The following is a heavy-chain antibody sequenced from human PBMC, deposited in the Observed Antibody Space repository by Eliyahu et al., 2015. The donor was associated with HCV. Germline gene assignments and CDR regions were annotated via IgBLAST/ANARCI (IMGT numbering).Heavy chain of an antibody. CDR2: ISYDGSNK. J-gene: IGHJ4*02. Sequence: QVQLVEXGGGVVQPGRSLRLSXAASGFPFSSYAMHXXRQAPGKGLEWVAVISYDGSNKYYADSVKGRFTISRDNSKNTLYLQMNSLRAEDTAVYYCARVCSRGYWGQGTLVTVSS. D-gene: IGHD2-15*01. V-gene: IGHV3-30-3*01. CDR1: GFPFSSYA. CDR3: ARVCSRGY.